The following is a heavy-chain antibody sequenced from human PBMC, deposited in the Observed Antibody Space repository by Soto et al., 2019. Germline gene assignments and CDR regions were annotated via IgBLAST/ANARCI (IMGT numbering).Heavy chain of an antibody. Sequence: SETLSLTCAVSGGSISSSNWWSWVRQPPGKGLEWIGEIYHSGSTNYNPSLKSRVTISVDKSKNQFSLKLSSVTAADTAVYYCARDQTTYRSSVRDYYFDYWGQGTLVTVSS. J-gene: IGHJ4*02. V-gene: IGHV4-4*02. CDR2: IYHSGST. D-gene: IGHD6-6*01. CDR1: GGSISSSNW. CDR3: ARDQTTYRSSVRDYYFDY.